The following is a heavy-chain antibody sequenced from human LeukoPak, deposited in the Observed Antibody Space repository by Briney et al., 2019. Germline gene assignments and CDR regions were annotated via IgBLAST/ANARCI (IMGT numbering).Heavy chain of an antibody. J-gene: IGHJ4*02. CDR2: TYYRSKWFI. Sequence: PSQTLSLTCGISGDSVSSNSAAWNWIRQYPSRGLEWLGRTYYRSKWFINYAPSVKSRIIINPDTPKNQVSLQLNSVTPEDTAVYYCTRSDCSSGRCPGFDNWGQGTLVTVSS. D-gene: IGHD6-19*01. V-gene: IGHV6-1*01. CDR3: TRSDCSSGRCPGFDN. CDR1: GDSVSSNSAA.